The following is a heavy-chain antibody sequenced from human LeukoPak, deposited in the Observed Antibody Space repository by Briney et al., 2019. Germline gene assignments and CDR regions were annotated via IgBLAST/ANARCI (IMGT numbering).Heavy chain of an antibody. D-gene: IGHD2-21*02. CDR2: ISSSGSTI. CDR3: TALLAYCGGDCYSIPYD. Sequence: GGSLRLSCAASGFTFSSYEMNWVRQAPGKGLEWVSYISSSGSTIYYADSVKGRFTISRDNAKNSLYLQMNSLRAEDTAVYYCTALLAYCGGDCYSIPYDWGQGTLVTVSS. J-gene: IGHJ4*02. V-gene: IGHV3-48*03. CDR1: GFTFSSYE.